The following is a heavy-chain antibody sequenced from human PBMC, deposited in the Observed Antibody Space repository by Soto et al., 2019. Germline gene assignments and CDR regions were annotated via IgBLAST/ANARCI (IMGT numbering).Heavy chain of an antibody. J-gene: IGHJ3*02. V-gene: IGHV1-3*01. D-gene: IGHD6-19*01. CDR1: GYTFTSYA. Sequence: ASVKVSCKASGYTFTSYAMHWVRQAPGQRLEWMGWINAGNGNTKYSQKFQGRVTITRDTSASTAYMELSSLRSEDTAVYYCAREGGGYSSGWNDAFDIWGQGTMVTVSS. CDR3: AREGGGYSSGWNDAFDI. CDR2: INAGNGNT.